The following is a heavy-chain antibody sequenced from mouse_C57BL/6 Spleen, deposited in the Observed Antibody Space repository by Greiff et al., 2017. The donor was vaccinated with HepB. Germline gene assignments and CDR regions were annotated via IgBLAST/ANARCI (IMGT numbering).Heavy chain of an antibody. CDR3: TISLYDGTYGGFAY. CDR1: GFNITDYY. J-gene: IGHJ3*01. D-gene: IGHD2-3*01. CDR2: IDPEDGDT. V-gene: IGHV14-1*01. Sequence: EVQLQQSGAELVRPGASVKLSCTASGFNITDYYMHWVKQRPEQGLEWIGRIDPEDGDTDYAPKFQGKATMTADTSSNPAYLQLSSLTSEDTAVYYCTISLYDGTYGGFAYWGQGTLVTVSA.